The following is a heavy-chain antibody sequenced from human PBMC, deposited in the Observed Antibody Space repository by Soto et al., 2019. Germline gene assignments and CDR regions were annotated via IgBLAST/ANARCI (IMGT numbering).Heavy chain of an antibody. D-gene: IGHD3-22*01. CDR1: GGFFSGYY. V-gene: IGHV4-34*01. CDR3: VWLPPYYYYYGMDV. Sequence: SETLSLTRAVFGGFFSGYYWGWVRPPPGKGLEWIGEINHSGSTNYNPSLKSRVTISVDTSKNQFSLKLSSVTAADTAVYYCVWLPPYYYYYGMDVWGQGTTVTVSS. J-gene: IGHJ6*02. CDR2: INHSGST.